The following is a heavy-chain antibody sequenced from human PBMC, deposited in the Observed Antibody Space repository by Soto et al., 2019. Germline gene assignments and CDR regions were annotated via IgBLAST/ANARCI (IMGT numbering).Heavy chain of an antibody. V-gene: IGHV1-18*01. CDR2: ISAYNGNT. CDR1: GYTFTSYG. CDR3: ARDRGFRSEY. D-gene: IGHD3-22*01. J-gene: IGHJ4*02. Sequence: QVQLVHSGAEVKKPGSSGKVSCKASGYTFTSYGTSWVRPAPGQALEWMGWISAYNGNTNYPQKLQGRGTMITDTSTSTAYIDLRRLRSDATAVDHCARDRGFRSEYWGQGTLVTVSS.